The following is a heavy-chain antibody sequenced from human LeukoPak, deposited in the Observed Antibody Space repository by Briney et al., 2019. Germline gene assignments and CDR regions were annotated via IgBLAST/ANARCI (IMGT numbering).Heavy chain of an antibody. Sequence: SETLSLTCTVSGGSISSYYWSWIRQPPGKGLEWIGYIYYSGSTNYNPSLKSRVTISVDTSKNQFSLKLSSVTAADTAVYYCARGAEVATIFDYWGQGTLVTVSS. J-gene: IGHJ4*02. D-gene: IGHD5-24*01. V-gene: IGHV4-59*01. CDR3: ARGAEVATIFDY. CDR1: GGSISSYY. CDR2: IYYSGST.